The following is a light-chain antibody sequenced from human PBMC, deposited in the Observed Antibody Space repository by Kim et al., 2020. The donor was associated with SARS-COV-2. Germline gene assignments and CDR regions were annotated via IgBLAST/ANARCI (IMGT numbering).Light chain of an antibody. V-gene: IGKV1-39*01. CDR3: QQSYSTPWT. CDR1: QKNSRY. Sequence: GDKGNITCRGSQKNSRYLNWEQQKPGKGPKILINAASSLESGDPTRFRGSGSGTDFTLTISSLQTEDFATYYCQQSYSTPWTFGQGTKVDIK. CDR2: AAS. J-gene: IGKJ1*01.